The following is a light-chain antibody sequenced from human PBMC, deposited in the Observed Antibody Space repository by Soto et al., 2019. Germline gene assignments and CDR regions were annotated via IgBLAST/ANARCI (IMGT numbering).Light chain of an antibody. CDR2: DVS. CDR3: ASYTGSDTPWV. Sequence: QSALTQPASVSGSLGQSITISCTGAASDIGYYNFVSWYQQHPATAPKLIIYDVSHRPSGISFRFSGSKSGNTASLTISGLRAEDEAAYYCASYTGSDTPWVFGGGTKQTVL. CDR1: ASDIGYYNF. V-gene: IGLV2-14*03. J-gene: IGLJ3*02.